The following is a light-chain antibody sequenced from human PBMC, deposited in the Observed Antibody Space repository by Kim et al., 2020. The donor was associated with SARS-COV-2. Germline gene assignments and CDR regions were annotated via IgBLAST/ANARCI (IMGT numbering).Light chain of an antibody. CDR1: SSNIGNDD. J-gene: IGLJ2*01. V-gene: IGLV1-51*01. Sequence: GQTITFAGSGSSSNIGNDDVSWYQQLPGTAPKLLVYGNNKRPSGIPDRFSGSKSGTSATLGITGLQTGDEADYYCGTWDSSLSVVVFGGGTQLTVL. CDR3: GTWDSSLSVVV. CDR2: GNN.